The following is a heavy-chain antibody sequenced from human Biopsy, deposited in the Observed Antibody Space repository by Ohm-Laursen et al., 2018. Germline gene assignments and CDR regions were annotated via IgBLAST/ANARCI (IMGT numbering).Heavy chain of an antibody. CDR2: IDVSDYNT. Sequence: GSLRLSCAAFGFTFHTYAMNWVRRAPGKGLEWVAHIDVSDYNTYYADSVRGRFTISRDNSKQMVHLEINSLTADDTAVYYCVKQWGGYNFDSWGQGTLVTVS. V-gene: IGHV3-23*01. D-gene: IGHD1-14*01. CDR1: GFTFHTYA. CDR3: VKQWGGYNFDS. J-gene: IGHJ5*01.